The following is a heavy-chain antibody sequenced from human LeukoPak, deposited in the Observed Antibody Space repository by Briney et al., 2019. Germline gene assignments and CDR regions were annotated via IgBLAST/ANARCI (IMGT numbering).Heavy chain of an antibody. D-gene: IGHD5-24*01. CDR2: IWYDGSHK. V-gene: IGHV3-33*01. Sequence: GRSLRLSCAASGFTFSTYGMHWVRQAPGKGLEWVAVIWYDGSHKYYADSVKGRFTISRDNSKNTLYSQMNSLRAEDAAVYYCARDSDGYIDYFDYWGQGTLVTVSS. CDR1: GFTFSTYG. J-gene: IGHJ4*02. CDR3: ARDSDGYIDYFDY.